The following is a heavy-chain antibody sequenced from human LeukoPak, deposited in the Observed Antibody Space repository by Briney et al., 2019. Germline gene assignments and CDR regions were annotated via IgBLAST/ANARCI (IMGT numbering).Heavy chain of an antibody. D-gene: IGHD5-18*01. CDR1: GYTFTSYY. CDR2: INPSGGST. CDR3: ARDPQDTAMPTDY. J-gene: IGHJ4*02. Sequence: ASVKVSCKASGYTFTSYYMHWARQAPGQGLEWMGIINPSGGSTSYAQKFQGRVTMTRDTSTSTVYMELSSLRSEDTAVYCCARDPQDTAMPTDYWGQGTLVTVSS. V-gene: IGHV1-46*01.